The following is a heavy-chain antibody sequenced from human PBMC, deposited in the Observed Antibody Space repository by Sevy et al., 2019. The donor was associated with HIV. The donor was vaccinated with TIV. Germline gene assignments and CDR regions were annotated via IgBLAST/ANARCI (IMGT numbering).Heavy chain of an antibody. Sequence: GGSLRLSCAASGFIFDDYAIHWVRQAPGKGPEWVSGISWRGVTIGYADSVKGRFTISRDIAKNSLFLHMNNLRPEDMALYYCAKGGPFYYDSSAYEIDYWGQGTLVTVSS. J-gene: IGHJ4*02. CDR2: ISWRGVTI. D-gene: IGHD3-22*01. CDR1: GFIFDDYA. V-gene: IGHV3-9*03. CDR3: AKGGPFYYDSSAYEIDY.